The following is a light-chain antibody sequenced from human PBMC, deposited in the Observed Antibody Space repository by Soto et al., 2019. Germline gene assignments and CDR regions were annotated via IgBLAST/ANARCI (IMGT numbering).Light chain of an antibody. CDR3: QQDGSSRT. Sequence: VLTQSPGTLSLSPGERATLSCRASQSVSSSYLAWYQQKPGQAHRLLIYGASIRATGIPDRFSGSGSGTDFTCTISRLESEDFAVYYCQQDGSSRTFGQGTPVEIK. J-gene: IGKJ1*01. V-gene: IGKV3-20*01. CDR1: QSVSSSY. CDR2: GAS.